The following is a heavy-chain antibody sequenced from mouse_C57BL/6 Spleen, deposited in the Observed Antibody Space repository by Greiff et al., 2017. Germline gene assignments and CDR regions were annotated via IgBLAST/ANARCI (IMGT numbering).Heavy chain of an antibody. Sequence: VQLQQSGAELVRPGTSVKVSCKASGYAFTNYLIEWVKQRPGQGLEWIGVINPGSGGTKYNEKFKGKAKLTADKSSSNAYMQLSSLTSEDSAVYCCARGWYGSSPWYFDVWGTGTTVTVSS. V-gene: IGHV1-54*01. CDR2: INPGSGGT. D-gene: IGHD1-1*01. CDR1: GYAFTNYL. J-gene: IGHJ1*03. CDR3: ARGWYGSSPWYFDV.